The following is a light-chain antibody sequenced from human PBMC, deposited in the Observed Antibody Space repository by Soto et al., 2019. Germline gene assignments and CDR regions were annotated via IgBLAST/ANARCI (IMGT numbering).Light chain of an antibody. J-gene: IGLJ1*01. CDR3: CSYAGSSSAYV. CDR1: SSDVGSYNV. CDR2: EVS. V-gene: IGLV2-23*02. Sequence: QSALTQPASVSGSPGQSITISCTGTSSDVGSYNVVSWYQQHPGKAPKLLIYEVSKRPSGVSDRFSGSNSGNTASLTISGLQADAEADYKCCSYAGSSSAYVFGTGTKITVL.